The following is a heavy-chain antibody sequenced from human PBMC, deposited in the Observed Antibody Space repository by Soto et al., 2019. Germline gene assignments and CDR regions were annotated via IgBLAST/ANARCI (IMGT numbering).Heavy chain of an antibody. J-gene: IGHJ1*01. CDR1: GFTFSSYA. CDR3: AKDPSPCSGGSCYSGLGARYFQH. V-gene: IGHV3-23*01. D-gene: IGHD2-15*01. CDR2: ISGSVGST. Sequence: PGGSLRLSCAASGFTFSSYAMSWVRQAPGKGLEWVSAISGSVGSTYYADSVKGWFTISRDNSNNTLYLQMNSLRAEDTAVYYCAKDPSPCSGGSCYSGLGARYFQHWGQGTLVTVSS.